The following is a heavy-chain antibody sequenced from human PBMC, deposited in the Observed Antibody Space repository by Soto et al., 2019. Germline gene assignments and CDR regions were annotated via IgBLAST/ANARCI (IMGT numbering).Heavy chain of an antibody. J-gene: IGHJ5*02. D-gene: IGHD2-2*01. CDR1: GGSISSSSYY. CDR3: ARLGAFYQSLDP. V-gene: IGHV4-39*01. Sequence: PSETLSLTCTVSGGSISSSSYYWGWIRQPPGKGLEWIGNIYYSGSTYYNPSLKSRVTISVDTSKNQFSLKLSSVTAADTAVYYCARLGAFYQSLDPWGPGTLVTVSS. CDR2: IYYSGST.